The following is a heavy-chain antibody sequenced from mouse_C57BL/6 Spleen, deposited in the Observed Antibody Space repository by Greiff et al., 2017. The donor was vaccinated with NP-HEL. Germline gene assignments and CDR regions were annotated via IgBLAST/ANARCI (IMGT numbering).Heavy chain of an antibody. V-gene: IGHV2-6*01. CDR2: IWGVGST. D-gene: IGHD2-4*01. J-gene: IGHJ3*01. CDR1: GFSLTSYG. Sequence: VQLVESGPGLVAPSQSLSITCTVSGFSLTSYGVDWVRQSPGKGLEWLGVIWGVGSTNYNSALKSRLSISKDNSKSQVFLKMNSLQTDDTAMYYCASQEGLRPFAYWGQGTLVTVSA. CDR3: ASQEGLRPFAY.